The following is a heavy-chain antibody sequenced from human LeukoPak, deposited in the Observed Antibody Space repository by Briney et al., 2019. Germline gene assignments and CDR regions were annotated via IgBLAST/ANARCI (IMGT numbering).Heavy chain of an antibody. D-gene: IGHD1-1*01. J-gene: IGHJ4*02. CDR1: GFTFRSYA. V-gene: IGHV3-30-3*02. CDR2: ISWDGTIK. Sequence: AGGSLRLSCAASGFTFRSYAIHWVRQAPGKGLEWVAFISWDGTIKYYAASVKGRFSISRDNSKNTLSLQMNSLRAEDTAVYYCAKPQLTPRGYFDYWGQGTLVTVSS. CDR3: AKPQLTPRGYFDY.